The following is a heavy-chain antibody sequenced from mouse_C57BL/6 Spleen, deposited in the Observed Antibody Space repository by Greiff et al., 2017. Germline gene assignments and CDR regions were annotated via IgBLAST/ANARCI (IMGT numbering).Heavy chain of an antibody. D-gene: IGHD2-1*01. CDR2: IDPNSGGT. CDR1: GYTFTSYW. V-gene: IGHV1-72*01. CDR3: ARSSLYYGNLLYAMDY. J-gene: IGHJ4*01. Sequence: VQLQQPGAELVKPGASVTLSCKASGYTFTSYWMHWVKQRPGRGLEWIGRIDPNSGGTKYNEKFKSKATLTVDKPSSTAYMQLSSLTSEDSAVXYCARSSLYYGNLLYAMDYWGQGTTVTVSS.